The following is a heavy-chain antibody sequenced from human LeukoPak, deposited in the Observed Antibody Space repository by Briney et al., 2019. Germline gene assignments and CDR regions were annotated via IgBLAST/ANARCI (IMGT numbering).Heavy chain of an antibody. CDR2: IYHSGST. V-gene: IGHV4-38-2*02. D-gene: IGHD6-13*01. J-gene: IGHJ4*02. CDR3: ARGFYSSSWCYSFDY. Sequence: SETLSLTCTVSGYSISSGYYWGWILQPPGKGLEWIVSIYHSGSTYYNPSLKSRVTISVDTSKNQFSLKLSSVTAADTAVYYCARGFYSSSWCYSFDYWGQGTLVTVSS. CDR1: GYSISSGYY.